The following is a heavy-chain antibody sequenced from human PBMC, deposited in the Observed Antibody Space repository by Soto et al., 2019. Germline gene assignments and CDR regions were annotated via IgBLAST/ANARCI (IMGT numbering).Heavy chain of an antibody. CDR1: RFTFSNYG. D-gene: IGHD6-13*01. J-gene: IGHJ4*02. V-gene: IGHV3-30*18. CDR2: ISYDGSNK. Sequence: GGSLRLSCAASRFTFSNYGMHWVRQAPGKGLEWVAFISYDGSNKYYADSVKGRFTISRDNSKNTLYLQMNSLRAEDTAVYYCAKARVAAAGPNDGYWGQGTLVTVSS. CDR3: AKARVAAAGPNDGY.